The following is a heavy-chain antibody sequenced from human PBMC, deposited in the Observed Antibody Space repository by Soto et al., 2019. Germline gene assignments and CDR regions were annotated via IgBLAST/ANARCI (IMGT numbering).Heavy chain of an antibody. CDR2: IYYSGST. CDR1: GGSISSSSYY. Sequence: SETLSLTCTVSGGSISSSSYYWGWIRQPPGKGLEWIGSIYYSGSTYYNPSLKSRVTISVDTSKNQFSLKLSSVTAADTAVYYCARHGHLFDYWGQGTLVTVSS. J-gene: IGHJ4*02. V-gene: IGHV4-39*01. CDR3: ARHGHLFDY.